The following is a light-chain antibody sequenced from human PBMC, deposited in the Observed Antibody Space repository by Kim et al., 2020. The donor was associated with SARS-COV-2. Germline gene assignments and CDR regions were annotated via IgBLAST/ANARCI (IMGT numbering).Light chain of an antibody. CDR1: SGSIDDNY. Sequence: NFMLTQPHSVSESPGKTVTISCTRSSGSIDDNYVQWYQQRPGGVPTTVIYEDDQRPSGVSDRFSGSIDNSSNSASLTISGLRTEDEADYYCQSYNRDNLLIGGGTQLTVL. V-gene: IGLV6-57*04. J-gene: IGLJ2*01. CDR2: EDD. CDR3: QSYNRDNLL.